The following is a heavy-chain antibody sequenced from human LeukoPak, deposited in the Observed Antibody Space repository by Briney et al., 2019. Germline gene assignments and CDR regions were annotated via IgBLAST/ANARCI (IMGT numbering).Heavy chain of an antibody. D-gene: IGHD3-9*01. J-gene: IGHJ4*02. Sequence: SETLSLTCTVSGGSISSSSYYWGWIRQPPGKGLEWIGSIYYSGSTYYNPSLKSRVTISVDTSKNQFSLKLSSVTAADTAVYYCARDRLRYGTCDYWGQGTLVTVSS. CDR1: GGSISSSSYY. CDR3: ARDRLRYGTCDY. CDR2: IYYSGST. V-gene: IGHV4-39*07.